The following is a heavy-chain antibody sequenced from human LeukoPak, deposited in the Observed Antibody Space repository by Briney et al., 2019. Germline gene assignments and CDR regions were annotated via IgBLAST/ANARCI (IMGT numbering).Heavy chain of an antibody. J-gene: IGHJ4*02. CDR1: GFTFSSYG. Sequence: SGGSLRLSCAASGFTFSSYGMHWVHQGPGKGLEWVAFIWPDGTNKYYRDSVKGRFTISRDNSKNTLYLQMNSLRAEDTAVYYCARDRKAVAADYWGQGTLVTVSS. CDR3: ARDRKAVAADY. CDR2: IWPDGTNK. V-gene: IGHV3-33*01. D-gene: IGHD6-19*01.